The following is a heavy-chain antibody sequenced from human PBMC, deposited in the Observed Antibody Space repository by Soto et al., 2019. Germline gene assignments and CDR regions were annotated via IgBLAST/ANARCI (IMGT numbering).Heavy chain of an antibody. CDR2: IYHTGST. CDR3: AKDRGGWLQSTTPHPFDY. Sequence: PSETLSLTCDVSGYSISSSYYWGWIRQPPGKGLEWIGSIYHTGSTYYNPSLKSRVSISVDTSKNQHSLKLSSVTAADTAVYYCAKDRGGWLQSTTPHPFDYWGQGTLVTVSS. D-gene: IGHD5-12*01. J-gene: IGHJ4*02. V-gene: IGHV4-38-2*02. CDR1: GYSISSSYY.